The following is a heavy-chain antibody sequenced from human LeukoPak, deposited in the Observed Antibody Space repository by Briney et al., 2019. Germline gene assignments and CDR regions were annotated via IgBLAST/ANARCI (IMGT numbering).Heavy chain of an antibody. CDR1: GFTVSSNY. Sequence: GGSLRLSCAASGFTVSSNYMSWVRQAPGKGLEWVSVIYSGGSTYYADSVKGRFTISRDNSRNTLYLQMNSLRAEDTAVYYCASLRGGNGYFDYWGQGTLVTVSS. V-gene: IGHV3-66*02. D-gene: IGHD4-23*01. J-gene: IGHJ4*02. CDR2: IYSGGST. CDR3: ASLRGGNGYFDY.